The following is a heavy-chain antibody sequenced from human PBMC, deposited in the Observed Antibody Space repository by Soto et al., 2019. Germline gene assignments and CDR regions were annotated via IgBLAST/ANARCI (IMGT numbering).Heavy chain of an antibody. D-gene: IGHD1-26*01. CDR1: GGSVSSGSYY. CDR2: IYYSGST. Sequence: ASETLSLTCTVSGGSVSSGSYYWSWIRQPPGKGLEWIGYIYYSGSTNYNPSLKSRVTISVDTSKNQFSLKLSSVTAADTAVYYCARGAAQEHYYYGMDVWGQGTTVTVSS. V-gene: IGHV4-61*01. J-gene: IGHJ6*02. CDR3: ARGAAQEHYYYGMDV.